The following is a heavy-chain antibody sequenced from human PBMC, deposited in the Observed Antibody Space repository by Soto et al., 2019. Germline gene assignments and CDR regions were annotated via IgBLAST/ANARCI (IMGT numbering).Heavy chain of an antibody. V-gene: IGHV5-51*01. CDR3: AASIFYYGMDV. CDR2: IYPGDSDT. J-gene: IGHJ6*02. CDR1: GYTFTIYW. Sequence: SLKISCKGSGYTFTIYWIGWVRQMPGKGLEWMGIIYPGDSDTKYNPSFQGQVTISADKSITTTYLQWSSLKASDTAIYYCAASIFYYGMDVWGQGTTVTVS.